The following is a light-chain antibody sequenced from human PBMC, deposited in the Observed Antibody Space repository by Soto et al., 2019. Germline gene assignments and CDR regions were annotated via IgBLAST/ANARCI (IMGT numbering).Light chain of an antibody. J-gene: IGKJ5*01. CDR2: GAS. CDR3: QQYYNWPRT. Sequence: EIVMTQSPATLSVSPGEDVTLSCRASQSVPSRIAWYQQKPGQAPSLLIYGASTGATGLPARFSGSGSGTEFTLTINSLQAEDSAVYYCQQYYNWPRTFGQGTRLEI. CDR1: QSVPSR. V-gene: IGKV3-15*01.